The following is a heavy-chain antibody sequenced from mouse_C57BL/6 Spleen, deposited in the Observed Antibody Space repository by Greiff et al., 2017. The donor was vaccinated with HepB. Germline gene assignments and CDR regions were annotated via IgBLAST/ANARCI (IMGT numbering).Heavy chain of an antibody. CDR1: GYTFTSYW. J-gene: IGHJ2*01. CDR2: IYPSDSET. D-gene: IGHD2-4*01. V-gene: IGHV1-61*01. CDR3: ARGGLRGAFDY. Sequence: QVQLQQPGAELVRPGSSVKLSCKASGYTFTSYWMDWVKQRPGQGLEWIGNIYPSDSETHYNQKFKDKATLTVDKSSSTAYMQLSSLTSEDSAVYYCARGGLRGAFDYWGQGTTLTVSS.